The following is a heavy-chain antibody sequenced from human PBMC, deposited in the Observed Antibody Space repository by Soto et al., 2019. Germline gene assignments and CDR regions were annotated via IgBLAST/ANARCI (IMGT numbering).Heavy chain of an antibody. Sequence: GASVKVSCKASGYTFFNYGITWVRQAPGQGLEWMGWISAYNGNRNCAQKFQGRVSMTTDTSTSTAYMELWALRSDDTAVYYCAHLAMVRGVIPYFDYWGQGTLVTVSS. CDR2: ISAYNGNR. J-gene: IGHJ4*02. CDR1: GYTFFNYG. V-gene: IGHV1-18*01. D-gene: IGHD3-10*01. CDR3: AHLAMVRGVIPYFDY.